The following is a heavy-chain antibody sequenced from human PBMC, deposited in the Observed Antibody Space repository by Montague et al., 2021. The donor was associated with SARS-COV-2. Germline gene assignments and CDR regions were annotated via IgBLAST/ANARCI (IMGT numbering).Heavy chain of an antibody. CDR1: GGSFSGYY. CDR2: INHSGST. V-gene: IGHV4-34*01. D-gene: IGHD4-17*01. CDR3: ARGRTVTTFYYYYYYGMDV. Sequence: SETLSLTCAVYGGSFSGYYWSWIRQPPGKGLEWIGEINHSGSTNYNPSLKSRVTISVDTSKNQFSLKLSSVTAADTVVYYCARGRTVTTFYYYYYYGMDVWGQGTTVTVSS. J-gene: IGHJ6*02.